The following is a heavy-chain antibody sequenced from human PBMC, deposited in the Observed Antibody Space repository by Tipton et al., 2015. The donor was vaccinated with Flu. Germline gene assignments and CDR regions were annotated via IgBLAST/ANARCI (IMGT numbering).Heavy chain of an antibody. CDR2: IFTSGTT. CDR1: GDSISSDYY. Sequence: TLSLTCAVSGDSISSDYYWGWIRQFPGKGLEWIGRIFTSGTTNYNPSLKSRVTISVDTSKNQFSLKLSSVTAADTAVYYCASQRGGSSGDYYFDSWGQGTLVTVSS. J-gene: IGHJ4*02. CDR3: ASQRGGSSGDYYFDS. V-gene: IGHV4-38-2*01. D-gene: IGHD4-17*01.